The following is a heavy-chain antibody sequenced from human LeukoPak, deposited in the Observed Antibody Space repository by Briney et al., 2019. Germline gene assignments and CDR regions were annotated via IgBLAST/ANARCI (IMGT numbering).Heavy chain of an antibody. CDR3: ASDGVGATGVYFDY. Sequence: GRSLRLSCAASGFTFSSYGMHWVRQAPGKGLEWVAVIWYDGSDKYYADSVKGRFTISRDNSKNTLYLQMNSLRAEDTAVYYCASDGVGATGVYFDYWGQGTLVTVSS. V-gene: IGHV3-33*01. D-gene: IGHD1-26*01. CDR1: GFTFSSYG. J-gene: IGHJ4*02. CDR2: IWYDGSDK.